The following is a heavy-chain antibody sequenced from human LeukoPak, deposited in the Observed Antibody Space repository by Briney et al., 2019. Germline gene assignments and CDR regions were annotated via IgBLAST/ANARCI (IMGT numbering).Heavy chain of an antibody. CDR3: ARSHPLWPFDI. CDR1: GGSISSRSNY. D-gene: IGHD3-16*01. Sequence: TSETLSLTCTVSGGSISSRSNYWGWIRQPPGKGLEWIGSINYSGSTYYNPSLKSRVTISVDTSKNQFSLKLISVTAADTAVYYCARSHPLWPFDIWGQGTMVTVSS. CDR2: INYSGST. J-gene: IGHJ3*02. V-gene: IGHV4-39*07.